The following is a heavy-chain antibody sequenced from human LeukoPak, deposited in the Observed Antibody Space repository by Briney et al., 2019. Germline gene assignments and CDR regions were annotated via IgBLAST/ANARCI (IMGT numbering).Heavy chain of an antibody. V-gene: IGHV3-48*01. CDR3: ARGTVTTVF. J-gene: IGHJ4*02. CDR1: RLTFSTYS. Sequence: GGSLRLSCAASRLTFSTYSLNWVRQAPGKGLEWIAYISSSGSPIFCADSVKGRFTISRDNAKNSMYLQMNSLTVEDTAVYYCARGTVTTVFWGLGTRVTVSS. CDR2: ISSSGSPI. D-gene: IGHD4-17*01.